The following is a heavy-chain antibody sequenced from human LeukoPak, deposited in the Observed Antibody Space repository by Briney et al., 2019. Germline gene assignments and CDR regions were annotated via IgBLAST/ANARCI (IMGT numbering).Heavy chain of an antibody. V-gene: IGHV3-23*01. CDR3: AKAGLVRGGALAS. D-gene: IGHD4/OR15-4a*01. Sequence: PGGSLRLSCAASGFTFSSYAMSWVRQGPGKGLERVSAISGSGGSTYYADSVKGRFTISRDNSKSTLYLQMNSLRVEDTAVYYCAKAGLVRGGALASWGQGTLVTVSS. J-gene: IGHJ5*02. CDR1: GFTFSSYA. CDR2: ISGSGGST.